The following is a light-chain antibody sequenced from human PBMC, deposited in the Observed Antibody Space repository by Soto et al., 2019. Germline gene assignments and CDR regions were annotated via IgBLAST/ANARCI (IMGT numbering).Light chain of an antibody. CDR1: QSVTNS. V-gene: IGKV3-11*01. CDR2: DAS. CDR3: HQRGAWPLT. J-gene: IGKJ4*01. Sequence: ITLTQSPGTLSLSPGERATLSSRASQSVTNSLAWFQQKPGQAPRLLIYDASKRPSGVPARFSGSGSGTDFTLTISSIEPEDFAVYYCHQRGAWPLTFGGGTTVEI.